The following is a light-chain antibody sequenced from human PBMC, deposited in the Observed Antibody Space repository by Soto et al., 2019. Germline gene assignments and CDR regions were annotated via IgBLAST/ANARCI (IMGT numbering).Light chain of an antibody. CDR3: CSRGASFNWV. Sequence: QSALTQPRSVSGSPGQSVTISCTGTSSDVGAYNVVSWYQQRPGEAPKLIIYYVSQRPSGVPVRFSASKSGNTASLTISGLQADDEADYYCCSRGASFNWVFGGGTKLTFL. J-gene: IGLJ3*02. CDR1: SSDVGAYNV. CDR2: YVS. V-gene: IGLV2-11*01.